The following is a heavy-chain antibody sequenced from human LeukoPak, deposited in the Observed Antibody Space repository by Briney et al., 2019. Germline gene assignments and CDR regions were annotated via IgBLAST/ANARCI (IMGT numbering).Heavy chain of an antibody. J-gene: IGHJ6*02. CDR3: ASNYGIAAAGTTYYGMDV. Sequence: SVKVSCKASGGTFSSYAISWVRQAPGQGLEWMGRIIPILGIANYAQKFQGRVTMTADKSTSTAYMELSSLRSEDTAVYYCASNYGIAAAGTTYYGMDVWGQGTTVTVSS. CDR2: IIPILGIA. V-gene: IGHV1-69*04. CDR1: GGTFSSYA. D-gene: IGHD6-13*01.